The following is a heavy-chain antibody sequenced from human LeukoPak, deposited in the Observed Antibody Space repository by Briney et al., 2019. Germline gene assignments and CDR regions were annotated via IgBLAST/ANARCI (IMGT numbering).Heavy chain of an antibody. Sequence: SETLSLTCAVYGGSFSGYYWSWIRQPPGKGLEWIGSIYYSGSTYYNPSLKSRVTISVDTSKNQFSLKLSSVTAADTAVYYCARMGLIRYCSGGSCYSTWFDPWGQGTLVTVSS. J-gene: IGHJ5*02. V-gene: IGHV4-34*01. D-gene: IGHD2-15*01. CDR1: GGSFSGYY. CDR2: IYYSGST. CDR3: ARMGLIRYCSGGSCYSTWFDP.